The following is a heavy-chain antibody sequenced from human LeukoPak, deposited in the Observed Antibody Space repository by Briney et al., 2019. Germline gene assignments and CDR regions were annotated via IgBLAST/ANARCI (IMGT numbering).Heavy chain of an antibody. CDR2: INHSGST. CDR1: GGSFSGYY. CDR3: ARGGGRYCSSTSCYVYAGPYYFDY. J-gene: IGHJ4*02. D-gene: IGHD2-2*01. V-gene: IGHV4-34*01. Sequence: SETLSLTCAVYGGSFSGYYWSWLRQPPGKGLEWIGEINHSGSTNYNPSLKSRVTISVDTSKNQFSLKLSSVTAADTTVYYCARGGGRYCSSTSCYVYAGPYYFDYWGQGTLVTVSS.